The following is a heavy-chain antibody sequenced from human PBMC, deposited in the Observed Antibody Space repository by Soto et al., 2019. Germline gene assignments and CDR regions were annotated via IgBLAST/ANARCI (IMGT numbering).Heavy chain of an antibody. CDR1: GGSVSSGGYY. J-gene: IGHJ5*02. CDR2: MFPGGNT. D-gene: IGHD3-9*01. CDR3: ARGRSAGYYKRNWFDP. V-gene: IGHV4-31*03. Sequence: QVQLQESGPGLVKPSQTLSLTCTVSGGSVSSGGYYWSWLRQHPGKGLEWIGYMFPGGNTYYNVSLGSRPTTSVDRPKNQFSLRLDSVTAADTAVYFCARGRSAGYYKRNWFDPWGQGPLVTVSS.